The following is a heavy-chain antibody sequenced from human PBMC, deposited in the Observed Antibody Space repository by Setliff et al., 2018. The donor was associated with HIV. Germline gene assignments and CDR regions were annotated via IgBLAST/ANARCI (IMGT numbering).Heavy chain of an antibody. V-gene: IGHV4-39*07. CDR2: IHYSGST. D-gene: IGHD6-19*01. J-gene: IGHJ3*02. Sequence: WLRRAPGRGLEWIGSIHYSGSTYYNPSLKSRVTISVDTSKNPFSLKLSSVTAADTAVYYCARERIAVAGPRVAFDIWGQGTMVTVSS. CDR3: ARERIAVAGPRVAFDI.